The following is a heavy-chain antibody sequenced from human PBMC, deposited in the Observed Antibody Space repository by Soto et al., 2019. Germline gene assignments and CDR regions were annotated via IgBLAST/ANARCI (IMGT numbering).Heavy chain of an antibody. J-gene: IGHJ4*02. CDR3: ARGSGYCSGGSCYFDY. V-gene: IGHV1-69*13. CDR2: IIPIFGTA. CDR1: GGTFSSYA. Sequence: GASVKVSCKASGGTFSSYAISWVRQAPGQGLEWMGGIIPIFGTANYAQKFQGRVTITADESTSTAYMELSSLRSEDTAVYYCARGSGYCSGGSCYFDYWGQGTLVTVSS. D-gene: IGHD2-15*01.